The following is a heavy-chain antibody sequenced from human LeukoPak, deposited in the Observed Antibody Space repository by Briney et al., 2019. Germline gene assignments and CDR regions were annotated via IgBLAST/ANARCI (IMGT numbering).Heavy chain of an antibody. CDR3: ARVTRVGANWNYRLYNWFDP. V-gene: IGHV3-21*01. J-gene: IGHJ5*02. D-gene: IGHD1-7*01. CDR2: ISSSSSYI. Sequence: GGSLRLSCAASGFTFSGYTINWVRQAPGKGLEWVSSISSSSSYIYYADSVKGRFTISRHNAKNSLYLQMNSLRAEDTAVYYCARVTRVGANWNYRLYNWFDPWGQGTLVTVSS. CDR1: GFTFSGYT.